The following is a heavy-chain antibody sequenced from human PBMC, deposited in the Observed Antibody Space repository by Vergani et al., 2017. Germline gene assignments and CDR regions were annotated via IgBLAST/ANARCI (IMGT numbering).Heavy chain of an antibody. Sequence: QVQLVQSGAEVKKPGSSVKVSCKASGGTFSSYAISWVRQAPGQGLEWMGGISAYNGNTNYAQKLQGRVTMTTDTSTSTAYMELRSLRSDDTAVYYCAKDPAVAGTNYFDYWGQGTLVTVSS. CDR2: ISAYNGNT. CDR1: GGTFSSYA. V-gene: IGHV1-18*01. CDR3: AKDPAVAGTNYFDY. D-gene: IGHD6-19*01. J-gene: IGHJ4*02.